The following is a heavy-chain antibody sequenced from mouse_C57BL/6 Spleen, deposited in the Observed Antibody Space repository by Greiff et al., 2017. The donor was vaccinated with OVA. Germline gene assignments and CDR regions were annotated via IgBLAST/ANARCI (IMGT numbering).Heavy chain of an antibody. CDR2: IDPGDGDT. J-gene: IGHJ4*01. Sequence: VQLVESGAELVKPGASVKISCKASGYAFSSYWMNWVKQRPGKGLEWIGQIDPGDGDTNYNGKFKGKATLTEDKSSSTAYMQLSSLTSEDSAFYFWARRYGSNYAVDYWGQGTSVTVSS. CDR3: ARRYGSNYAVDY. V-gene: IGHV1-80*01. CDR1: GYAFSSYW. D-gene: IGHD1-1*01.